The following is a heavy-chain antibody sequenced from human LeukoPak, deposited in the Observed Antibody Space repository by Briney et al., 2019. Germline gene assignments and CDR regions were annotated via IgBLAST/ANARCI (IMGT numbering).Heavy chain of an antibody. D-gene: IGHD2-15*01. Sequence: SETLSLTCTVSGGSISSYYWSWIRQPPGKGLEWIGYIYYSGSTNYNPSLKSRVTISVDTSKNQFSLKLSSVTAADTAVYYCARDSGGAGHDYWGQGTLVTVSS. CDR1: GGSISSYY. V-gene: IGHV4-59*01. CDR3: ARDSGGAGHDY. CDR2: IYYSGST. J-gene: IGHJ4*02.